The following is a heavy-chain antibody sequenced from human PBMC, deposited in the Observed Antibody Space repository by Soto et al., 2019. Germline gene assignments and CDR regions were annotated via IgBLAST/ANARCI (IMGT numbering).Heavy chain of an antibody. CDR1: GGSFSGYY. D-gene: IGHD6-6*01. J-gene: IGHJ5*02. CDR2: INHSGST. CDR3: ARGSHSQYSSSSYWFDP. Sequence: SETLSLTCAVYGGSFSGYYWSWIRQPPGKGLEWIGEINHSGSTNHNPSLKSRVTISVDTSKNQFSLKLSSVTAADTAVYYCARGSHSQYSSSSYWFDPWGQGTLVTVSS. V-gene: IGHV4-34*01.